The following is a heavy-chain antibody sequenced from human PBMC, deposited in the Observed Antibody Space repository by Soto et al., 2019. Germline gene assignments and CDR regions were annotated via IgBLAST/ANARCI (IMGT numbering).Heavy chain of an antibody. D-gene: IGHD3-10*01. J-gene: IGHJ6*03. CDR1: GGSISSYY. CDR3: ARNLNYYGSGSYYKVAYYYFMDV. V-gene: IGHV4-59*01. CDR2: IYYSGST. Sequence: PSETLSLTCTVSGGSISSYYWSWIRQPPGKGLEWIGYIYYSGSTNYNPSLKSRVTISVDTSKNQFSLKLSSVTAADTAVYYCARNLNYYGSGSYYKVAYYYFMDVWGKVTTVTVSS.